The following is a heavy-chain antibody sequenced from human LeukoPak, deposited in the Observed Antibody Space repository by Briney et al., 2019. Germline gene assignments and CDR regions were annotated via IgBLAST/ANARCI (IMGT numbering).Heavy chain of an antibody. CDR1: GGSFSGYY. CDR3: ARAGGWYALGAFDI. D-gene: IGHD6-19*01. Sequence: SGTLSLTCAVYGGSFSGYYWSWIRQPPGRGVEWIGDINHSGSTNYNPSLNSEVTISVDTSKNQYSLMLSSVSAADTAVYFCARAGGWYALGAFDIWGQGTLVTVSS. V-gene: IGHV4-34*01. J-gene: IGHJ3*02. CDR2: INHSGST.